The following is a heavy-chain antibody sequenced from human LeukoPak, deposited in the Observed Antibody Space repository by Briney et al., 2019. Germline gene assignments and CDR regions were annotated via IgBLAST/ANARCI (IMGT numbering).Heavy chain of an antibody. J-gene: IGHJ4*02. V-gene: IGHV3-7*05. CDR1: GFTFSSYW. CDR3: ARVVGNPYYFDY. Sequence: GGSLRLSCAASGFTFSSYWMSWVRQAPGKGLEWVANIKEDGSEKYYVDSVKGRFTISRDNAKKSLYLQMNSRRAEDTAVYYCARVVGNPYYFDYWGQGTLVTVSS. CDR2: IKEDGSEK. D-gene: IGHD1-26*01.